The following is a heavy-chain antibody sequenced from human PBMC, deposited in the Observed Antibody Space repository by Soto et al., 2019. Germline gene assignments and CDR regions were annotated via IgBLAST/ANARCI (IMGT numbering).Heavy chain of an antibody. Sequence: QVQLVESGGGVVQPGRSLRLSCAASGFTFSNYAMHWVRQAPGKGLEWVAVISSDGNKKYYADSVKGRFTISRDNSKNTLFLQMDSLRAEDTAVYYCAKARPSMTVIVVIIATLRPSAFDICGQGTMVTVSS. CDR3: AKARPSMTVIVVIIATLRPSAFDI. D-gene: IGHD3-22*01. CDR2: ISSDGNKK. J-gene: IGHJ3*02. V-gene: IGHV3-30*18. CDR1: GFTFSNYA.